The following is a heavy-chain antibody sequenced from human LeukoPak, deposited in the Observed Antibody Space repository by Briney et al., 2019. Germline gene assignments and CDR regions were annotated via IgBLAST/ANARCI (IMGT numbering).Heavy chain of an antibody. CDR3: ARGQQWLEAFDY. Sequence: GGSLRLSCAASGFTFSSYGMHWVRQAPGKGLEWVAVISYDGSNKYYADSVKGRFTISRDNSKNTLYLQMNSLRAEDTAVYYCARGQQWLEAFDYWGLGTLVTVSS. CDR2: ISYDGSNK. V-gene: IGHV3-30*03. J-gene: IGHJ4*02. CDR1: GFTFSSYG. D-gene: IGHD6-19*01.